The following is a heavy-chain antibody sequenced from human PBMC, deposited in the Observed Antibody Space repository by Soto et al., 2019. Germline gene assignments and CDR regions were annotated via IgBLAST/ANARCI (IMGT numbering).Heavy chain of an antibody. V-gene: IGHV1-69*01. CDR2: IIPLLGTA. D-gene: IGHD3-22*01. CDR3: ARTRSYYYDSSAERAFDI. CDR1: GGTFSNYG. J-gene: IGHJ3*02. Sequence: QVQLVQSGAEVKKPGSSVKVSCKASGGTFSNYGISWVRQAPGQGPEWLGGIIPLLGTANYAQRFQGRVQITADESTSTAYMELSSLRYEGTAVYYCARTRSYYYDSSAERAFDIRGQGKMVTVSS.